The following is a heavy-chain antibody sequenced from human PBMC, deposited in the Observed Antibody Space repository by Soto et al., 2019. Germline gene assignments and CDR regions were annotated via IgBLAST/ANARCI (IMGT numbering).Heavy chain of an antibody. CDR1: GGTFSSYT. Sequence: QVQLVQSGAEVKKPGSSVKVSCKASGGTFSSYTISWVRQAPGQGLEWMGRIIPILGIANYAQKFQGRVTITADKSTSTAYMELSSLRSEDTAVYYCASPGSSWYNSYYCGMDVWGQGTTVTVSS. D-gene: IGHD6-13*01. V-gene: IGHV1-69*02. J-gene: IGHJ6*02. CDR2: IIPILGIA. CDR3: ASPGSSWYNSYYCGMDV.